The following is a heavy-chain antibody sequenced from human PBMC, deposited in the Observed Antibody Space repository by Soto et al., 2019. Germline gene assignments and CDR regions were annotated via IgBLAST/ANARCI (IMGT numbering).Heavy chain of an antibody. V-gene: IGHV1-2*04. Sequence: VSVTVSYKASVYTLNRHYMHWVRQAPAQGLEGLGWINPNSGGTNNAHKFQGWVTLNRDTAISTAYMELSRLRSDDTAVYYCASGRGEGIVVVVAAKLAAFDIWGQGTMVTVSS. J-gene: IGHJ3*02. CDR3: ASGRGEGIVVVVAAKLAAFDI. CDR1: VYTLNRHY. D-gene: IGHD2-15*01. CDR2: INPNSGGT.